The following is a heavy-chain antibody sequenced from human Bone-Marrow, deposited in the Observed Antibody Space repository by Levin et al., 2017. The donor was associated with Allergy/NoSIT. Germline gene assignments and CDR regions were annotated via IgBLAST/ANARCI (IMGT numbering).Heavy chain of an antibody. CDR2: IYYSGSS. Sequence: GSLRLSCTVSGGSITSGSYYWGWIRQPPGKGLEWIGSIYYSGSSFYSPSLKSRVTISVDMSKNQFSLKLSSVTAAETAVYYCARHHDDFLPGYSYYFAYWGQGILVTVSS. D-gene: IGHD3-9*01. CDR1: GGSITSGSYY. V-gene: IGHV4-39*01. CDR3: ARHHDDFLPGYSYYFAY. J-gene: IGHJ4*02.